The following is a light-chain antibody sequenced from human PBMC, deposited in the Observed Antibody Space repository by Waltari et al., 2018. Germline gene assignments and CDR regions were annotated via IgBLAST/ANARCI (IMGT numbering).Light chain of an antibody. V-gene: IGKV1-39*01. CDR3: QQSYSAPLA. Sequence: DTLMTQSPSSLSASVGDRVTITCRASQAISTFVNWYQQTPGMAPKLLIFSSSTFHRGVSSRFSGSGSGTEFTLTISNLQPDDFATYYCQQSYSAPLAFGGGTKLDI. J-gene: IGKJ4*01. CDR1: QAISTF. CDR2: SSS.